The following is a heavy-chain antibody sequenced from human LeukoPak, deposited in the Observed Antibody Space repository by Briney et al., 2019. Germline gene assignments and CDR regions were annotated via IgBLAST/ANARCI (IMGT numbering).Heavy chain of an antibody. CDR2: IYTSGST. CDR1: GGSISSGSYY. J-gene: IGHJ6*02. V-gene: IGHV4-61*02. CDR3: ARDRSSSSYYYYGMDV. D-gene: IGHD6-6*01. Sequence: SETLSLTCTVSGGSISSGSYYWSWIRQPAGKGLEWIGRIYTSGSTNYNPSLKSRVTISVDMSKNQFSLKLSSVTAADTAVYYCARDRSSSSYYYYGMDVWGQGTTVTVSS.